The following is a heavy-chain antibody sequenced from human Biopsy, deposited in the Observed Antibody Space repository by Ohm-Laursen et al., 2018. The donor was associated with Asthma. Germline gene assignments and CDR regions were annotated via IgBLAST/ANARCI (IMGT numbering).Heavy chain of an antibody. CDR1: GASINSGGYS. J-gene: IGHJ6*02. CDR2: LFHSGTT. D-gene: IGHD3-9*01. Sequence: SQTLSLTCAVSGASINSGGYSWNWIRQPPGEGPGLIAYLFHSGTTHYNPSLKSRVTISVDRSQRQFSLKVNSVTAADTAVYYCARMNTLIQAANYFSYAMDVWGQGTTVTVSS. CDR3: ARMNTLIQAANYFSYAMDV. V-gene: IGHV4-30-2*01.